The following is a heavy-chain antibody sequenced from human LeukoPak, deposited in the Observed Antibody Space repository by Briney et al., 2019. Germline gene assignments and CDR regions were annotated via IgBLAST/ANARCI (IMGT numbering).Heavy chain of an antibody. Sequence: GGSLRLSCAASGFTFSSYAMSWVRQAPGKGLEWVSAISGSGGSTYYADSVKGRFTISRDNSKNTLYLQMNSLRAEDTAVYFCARAATGTRNAFDIWGQGTMVTVSS. CDR3: ARAATGTRNAFDI. CDR2: ISGSGGST. J-gene: IGHJ3*02. D-gene: IGHD1-1*01. V-gene: IGHV3-23*01. CDR1: GFTFSSYA.